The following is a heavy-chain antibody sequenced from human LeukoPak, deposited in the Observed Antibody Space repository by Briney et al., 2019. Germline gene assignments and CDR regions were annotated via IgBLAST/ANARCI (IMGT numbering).Heavy chain of an antibody. J-gene: IGHJ4*02. Sequence: SETLSLTCAVSGGSISSGGYSWSWIRQPPGKAMEFIAYIYYTGNTYFNPSLKSRVTISVDTSKNQFSLKLSSVTAADTAVYYCAKDRSGWHKEGFYFFDYWGQGSLVTVSS. D-gene: IGHD6-19*01. CDR2: IYYTGNT. CDR3: AKDRSGWHKEGFYFFDY. V-gene: IGHV4-30-4*07. CDR1: GGSISSGGYS.